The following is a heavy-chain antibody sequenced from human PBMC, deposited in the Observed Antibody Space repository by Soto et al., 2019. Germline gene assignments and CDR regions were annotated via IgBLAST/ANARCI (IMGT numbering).Heavy chain of an antibody. V-gene: IGHV4-34*01. D-gene: IGHD4-17*01. CDR2: INHSGST. CDR3: ARDYAADAFDI. J-gene: IGHJ3*02. Sequence: QVQLQQWGAGLLKPSETLSLTCAVYGGSFSGYYWSWIRQPPGKGLEWIGEINHSGSTNYNPSLKSRVTISVDTSKNQFSLKLSSVTAADTAVYYCARDYAADAFDIWGQGTMVTVSS. CDR1: GGSFSGYY.